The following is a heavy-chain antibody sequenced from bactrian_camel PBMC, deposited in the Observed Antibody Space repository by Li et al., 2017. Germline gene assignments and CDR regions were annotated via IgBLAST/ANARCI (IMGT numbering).Heavy chain of an antibody. Sequence: DVQLVESGGGTVQEGGSLTLSCVASTYAYERSYMAWFRQAPGKGREGVAGLYRVTNSSHYADSVKGRFTIALDNAKSTLCLQMTSLKTEDTAMYYCAKDRNIVTEVYGMDYWGKGTQVTVS. CDR2: LYRVTNSS. V-gene: IGHV3S32*01. CDR1: TYAYERSY. J-gene: IGHJ7*01.